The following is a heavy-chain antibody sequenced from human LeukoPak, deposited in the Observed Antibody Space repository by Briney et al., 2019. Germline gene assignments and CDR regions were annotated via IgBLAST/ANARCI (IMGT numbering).Heavy chain of an antibody. V-gene: IGHV3-7*01. Sequence: GGSLRLSCAVSGSTSRRNFMSWVRETPEKGLEWVANIDQDGSEENYVDSVKGRFTISRDNAKNSLFLQMNSLRADDTAIYYCASGAGWESGYWGQGTLVTVSS. D-gene: IGHD1-26*01. CDR2: IDQDGSEE. CDR1: GSTSRRNF. J-gene: IGHJ4*02. CDR3: ASGAGWESGY.